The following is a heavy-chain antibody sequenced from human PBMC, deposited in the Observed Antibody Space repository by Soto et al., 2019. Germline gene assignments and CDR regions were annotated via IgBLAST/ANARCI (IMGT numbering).Heavy chain of an antibody. J-gene: IGHJ3*02. V-gene: IGHV3-33*01. CDR1: GFTFSSYG. CDR3: ARDLHYGDYLNDAFDI. CDR2: IWYDGSNK. D-gene: IGHD4-17*01. Sequence: QVQLVESGGDVVQPGRSLRLSCAASGFTFSSYGMHWVRQAPGKGLEWVAVIWYDGSNKYYADSVKGRFTISRDNSKNTLYLQMNSLRAEDTAVYYCARDLHYGDYLNDAFDIWGQGTMVTVSS.